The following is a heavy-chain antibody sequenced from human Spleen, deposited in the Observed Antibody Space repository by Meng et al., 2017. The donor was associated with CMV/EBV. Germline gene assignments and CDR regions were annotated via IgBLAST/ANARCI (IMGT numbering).Heavy chain of an antibody. J-gene: IGHJ4*02. CDR1: GGSISSYY. D-gene: IGHD6-13*01. V-gene: IGHV4-59*01. Sequence: SETLSLTCTVSGGSISSYYWSWIRQPPGKGLEWIGYIYYSGSTNYNPSLKSRVTISVDTSKNQFSLKLSSVTAADTAVYYCARLYSSSWYADSWGQGTLVTVSS. CDR2: IYYSGST. CDR3: ARLYSSSWYADS.